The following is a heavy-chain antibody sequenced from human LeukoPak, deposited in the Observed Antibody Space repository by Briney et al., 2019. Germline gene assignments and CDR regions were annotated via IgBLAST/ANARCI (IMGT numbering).Heavy chain of an antibody. CDR2: IYYSGST. CDR1: GGSISSSSYY. D-gene: IGHD3-22*01. J-gene: IGHJ4*02. CDR3: ARVTGYMIEDYFDY. V-gene: IGHV4-39*07. Sequence: SETLSLTCTVSGGSISSSSYYWGWIRQPPGKGLEWIGSIYYSGSTYYNPSLKSRVTISVDTSKNQFSLRLRSVTAADTAVYYCARVTGYMIEDYFDYWGQGTLVTVSS.